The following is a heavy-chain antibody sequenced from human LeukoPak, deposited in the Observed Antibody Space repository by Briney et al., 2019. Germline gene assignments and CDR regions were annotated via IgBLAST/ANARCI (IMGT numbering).Heavy chain of an antibody. CDR2: INPNSGGT. CDR1: GYTFTSYG. D-gene: IGHD6-13*01. Sequence: ASVKVSCKASGYTFTSYGISWVRQAPGQGLEWMGWINPNSGGTNYAQKFQGRVTMTRDTSISTAYMELSRLRSDDTAVYYCAREGIAAAGGPYFDYWGQGTLVTVSS. V-gene: IGHV1-2*02. CDR3: AREGIAAAGGPYFDY. J-gene: IGHJ4*02.